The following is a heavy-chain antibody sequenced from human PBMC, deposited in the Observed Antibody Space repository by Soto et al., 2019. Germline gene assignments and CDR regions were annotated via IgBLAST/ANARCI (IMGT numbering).Heavy chain of an antibody. CDR3: AKEGNGGASLDS. Sequence: EVQLVESGGGVVQPGGSLRLSCEASGFTFDGYMMNWVRQAPGKGLEWISLISWDGGSIDYADSIKGRFTVSRDNSKNSLFLDMHSLETEDTAVYYCAKEGNGGASLDSWGQGTLVTVSS. CDR1: GFTFDGYM. V-gene: IGHV3-43*01. J-gene: IGHJ5*01. D-gene: IGHD2-21*01. CDR2: ISWDGGSI.